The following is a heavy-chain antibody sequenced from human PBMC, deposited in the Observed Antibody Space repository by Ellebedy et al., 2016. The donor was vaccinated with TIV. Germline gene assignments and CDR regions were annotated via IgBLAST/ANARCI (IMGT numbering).Heavy chain of an antibody. J-gene: IGHJ4*02. D-gene: IGHD2/OR15-2a*01. CDR1: GYNFATFD. CDR2: MNPNSGNT. CDR3: TRGARTFLWSDY. V-gene: IGHV1-8*01. Sequence: AASVKVSCKTSGYNFATFDIIWVRQAIGQGLQWMGWMNPNSGNTGYAQEFRGRISMTRDTSIDTAYMELSSLTSEDTAVYFCTRGARTFLWSDYWGQGTLVTVSS.